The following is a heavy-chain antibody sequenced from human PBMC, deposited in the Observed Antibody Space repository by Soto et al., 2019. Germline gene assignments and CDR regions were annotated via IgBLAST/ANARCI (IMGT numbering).Heavy chain of an antibody. D-gene: IGHD3-22*01. CDR2: MNPNSGNT. CDR1: GYTFTSYD. J-gene: IGHJ4*02. CDR3: ALTYYYDSSGYYNFDY. V-gene: IGHV1-8*01. Sequence: AAMKVSCKASGYTFTSYDINWVVQATGQVLEWMGWMNPNSGNTGYAQKFQGRVTMTRNTSISTAYMELSSLRSEDTAVYYCALTYYYDSSGYYNFDYWGQGTLVTVSS.